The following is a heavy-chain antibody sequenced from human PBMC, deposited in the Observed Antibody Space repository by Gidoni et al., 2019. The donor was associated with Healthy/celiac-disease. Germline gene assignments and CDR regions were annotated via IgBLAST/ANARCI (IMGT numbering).Heavy chain of an antibody. CDR1: GFTFSSYA. J-gene: IGHJ4*02. CDR2: ISGSGGST. D-gene: IGHD1-1*01. V-gene: IGHV3-23*01. Sequence: EVQLLESGGGLVQPGGSLRLSCAASGFTFSSYALSWVRQAPGKGLEWVSAISGSGGSTYYADSVKGRFTISRDNSKNTLYLQMNSLRAEDTAVYYCAKDRWAAQLEQFDTYFDYWGQGTLVTVSS. CDR3: AKDRWAAQLEQFDTYFDY.